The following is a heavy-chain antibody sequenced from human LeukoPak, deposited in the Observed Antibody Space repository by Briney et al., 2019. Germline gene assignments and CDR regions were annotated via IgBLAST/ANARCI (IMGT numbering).Heavy chain of an antibody. CDR1: GGSISSFY. D-gene: IGHD3-3*01. V-gene: IGHV4-59*01. Sequence: SETLSLTCTVSGGSISSFYWSWIRQPPGKGLEWIGYIYYSGSTNYNPSLKSRVTISVDTSKNQFSLKLSSVTAADTAVYYCARWRGSGYVDYWGQGTLVTVSS. CDR3: ARWRGSGYVDY. CDR2: IYYSGST. J-gene: IGHJ4*02.